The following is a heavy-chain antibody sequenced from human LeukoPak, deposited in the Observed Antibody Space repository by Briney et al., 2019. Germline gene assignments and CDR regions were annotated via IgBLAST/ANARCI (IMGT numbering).Heavy chain of an antibody. V-gene: IGHV4-59*01. D-gene: IGHD4-17*01. CDR3: ARGDGDYGWFDP. CDR1: GGSINNYY. CDR2: IYYTGST. J-gene: IGHJ5*02. Sequence: SETLSLTCTVSGGSINNYYWSWIRQPPGNGLEWIGYIYYTGSTNYNPSLKSRVTISVDTSKNHFSLKLSSVTAADTAVYYCARGDGDYGWFDPWGQGTLVTVSS.